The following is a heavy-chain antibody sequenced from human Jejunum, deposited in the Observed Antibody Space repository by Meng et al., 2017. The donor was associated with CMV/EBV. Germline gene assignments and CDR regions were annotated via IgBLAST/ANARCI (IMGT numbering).Heavy chain of an antibody. D-gene: IGHD3-10*01. V-gene: IGHV3-74*01. Sequence: YWMDWVRQVPGKGLVWVSLINSDGSNTSYADSVKGRFTISRDNAKNTLYLQMSSLRAEDTAVYYCARATYDYGSGTNYYYYGMDVWGQGTTGTVSS. CDR2: INSDGSNT. CDR3: ARATYDYGSGTNYYYYGMDV. CDR1: YW. J-gene: IGHJ6*02.